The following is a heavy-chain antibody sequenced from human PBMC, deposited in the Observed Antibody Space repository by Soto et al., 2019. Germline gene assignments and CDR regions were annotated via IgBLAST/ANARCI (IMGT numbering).Heavy chain of an antibody. CDR3: ARWSYLDY. Sequence: GRRRFSSAASGCTFGRYALGWVRQAPGKGLEWVSTISGSDGKTFYADSVKGRFSISRDTSHNHLYLQMNSLRADDTAIYYCARWSYLDYWGQGTRVTGPS. CDR2: ISGSDGKT. V-gene: IGHV3-23*01. D-gene: IGHD3-3*01. J-gene: IGHJ4*02. CDR1: GCTFGRYA.